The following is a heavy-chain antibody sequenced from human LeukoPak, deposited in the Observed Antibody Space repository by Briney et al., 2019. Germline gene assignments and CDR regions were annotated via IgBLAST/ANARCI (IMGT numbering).Heavy chain of an antibody. CDR3: TTLELLWFGELLSGSIYGMDV. CDR1: GFTFSNAW. Sequence: GGSLRLSCAASGFTFSNAWMSWVRQAPGKGLEWVGRIKSKTDGGTTDYAAPVKGRFTISRDDSKNTLYPQMNSLKTEDTAVYYCTTLELLWFGELLSGSIYGMDVWGKGTTVTVSS. CDR2: IKSKTDGGTT. J-gene: IGHJ6*04. V-gene: IGHV3-15*01. D-gene: IGHD3-10*01.